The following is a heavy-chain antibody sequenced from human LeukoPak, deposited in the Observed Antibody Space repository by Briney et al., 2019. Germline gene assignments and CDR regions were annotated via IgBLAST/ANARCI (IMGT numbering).Heavy chain of an antibody. CDR2: IYSSGST. CDR3: ARVRALAAADEYYFDY. D-gene: IGHD6-13*01. V-gene: IGHV4-4*07. J-gene: IGHJ4*02. Sequence: SETLSLTCTVSGGSISSYYWNWIRQPAGKGLEWIGRIYSSGSTNYNPSLKSRVTMSVDTSKNQFSLKLSSVTAADTAVYYCARVRALAAADEYYFDYWGQGTLVTVSS. CDR1: GGSISSYY.